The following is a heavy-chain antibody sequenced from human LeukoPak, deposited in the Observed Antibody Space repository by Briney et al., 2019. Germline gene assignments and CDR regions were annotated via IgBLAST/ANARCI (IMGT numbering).Heavy chain of an antibody. D-gene: IGHD3-22*01. CDR1: GGTFSSYA. Sequence: SVKVSCKASGGTFSSYAISWVRQAPGQGLEWMGGIIPIFGTANYAQKFQGRVTITADESTSTAYMELSSLRSEDTAVYYCAREYYDSSGYQSRSFDYWGQGTLVTVSS. CDR2: IIPIFGTA. V-gene: IGHV1-69*13. CDR3: AREYYDSSGYQSRSFDY. J-gene: IGHJ4*02.